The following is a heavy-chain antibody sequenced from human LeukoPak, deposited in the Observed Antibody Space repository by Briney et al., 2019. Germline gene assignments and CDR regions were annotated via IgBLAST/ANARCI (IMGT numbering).Heavy chain of an antibody. CDR1: GYTFTSYG. Sequence: ASVTVSCKASGYTFTSYGISWVRQAPGQGLEWMGWISAYNGNTNYAQKLQGRVTMTTDTSTSTAYMELRSLRSDDTAVYYCAREGDYYGSGSWRICDYWGQGTLVTVSS. V-gene: IGHV1-18*01. CDR2: ISAYNGNT. CDR3: AREGDYYGSGSWRICDY. J-gene: IGHJ4*02. D-gene: IGHD3-10*01.